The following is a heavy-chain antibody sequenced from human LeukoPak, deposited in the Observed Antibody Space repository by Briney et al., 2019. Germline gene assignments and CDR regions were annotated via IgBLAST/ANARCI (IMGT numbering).Heavy chain of an antibody. CDR2: IYYSGST. CDR3: ARHSTGDYLDY. CDR1: GVSISSYY. V-gene: IGHV4-59*08. D-gene: IGHD7-27*01. Sequence: SETLSLTCTVSGVSISSYYWSWIRQPPGKGLEWIGYIYYSGSTNYNPSLKSRVTISVDTSKNQFSLKLSSVTAADTAVYYCARHSTGDYLDYWGQGTLVTVSS. J-gene: IGHJ4*02.